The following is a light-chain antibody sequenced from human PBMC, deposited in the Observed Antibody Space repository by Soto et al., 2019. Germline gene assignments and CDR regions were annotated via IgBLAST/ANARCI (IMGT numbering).Light chain of an antibody. CDR3: RSYAGNNNLV. CDR1: SSDVGAYDF. Sequence: QSVLTQPPSASGSPGQSVTISCTGTSSDVGAYDFVSWYQQHPGKVPKFMIYAVDKRPSGVPDRFSGSKSGSTASLTVSGLQAEDEADYYCRSYAGNNNLVFGGGTKLTVL. V-gene: IGLV2-8*01. J-gene: IGLJ3*02. CDR2: AVD.